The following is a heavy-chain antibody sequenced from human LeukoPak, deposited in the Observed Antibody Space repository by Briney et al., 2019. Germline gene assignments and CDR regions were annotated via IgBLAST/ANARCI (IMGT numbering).Heavy chain of an antibody. V-gene: IGHV4-59*08. CDR3: ARQRTPGTIGY. CDR1: GGSISSYY. J-gene: IGHJ4*02. CDR2: IYYSGST. D-gene: IGHD1-1*01. Sequence: SETLSLTCIVSGGSISSYYWSWIRQPPGKGLEWIGYIYYSGSTNYSPSLKSRVTISVDTSKNQFSLKLTSVTAADTAVYFCARQRTPGTIGYWGQGTLVTVSS.